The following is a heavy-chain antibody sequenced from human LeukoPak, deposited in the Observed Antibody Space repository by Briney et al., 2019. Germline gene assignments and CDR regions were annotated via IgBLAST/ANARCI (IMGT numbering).Heavy chain of an antibody. Sequence: PGGSLRLSCAASGVTFSSYGMHWVRQAPGKGLERAAVISNDGSNKHYADSVKGRFTISRDNSKNTLYLQMNSLRAEDTAVYYCAKDLTGVNYCLDQWGQGTLVTVSS. J-gene: IGHJ4*02. CDR2: ISNDGSNK. CDR1: GVTFSSYG. CDR3: AKDLTGVNYCLDQ. D-gene: IGHD1-7*01. V-gene: IGHV3-30*18.